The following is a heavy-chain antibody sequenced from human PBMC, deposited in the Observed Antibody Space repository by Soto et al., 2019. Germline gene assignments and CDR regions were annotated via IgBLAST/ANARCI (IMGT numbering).Heavy chain of an antibody. D-gene: IGHD1-1*01. J-gene: IGHJ3*01. CDR2: LYDGDGS. Sequence: DVQLVESGGGLMQPGESLRLSCAASGLTVSGKKYVAWVRQAPGKGLEWVSALYDGDGSFYSDSVKGRFTTSSDSSKTTVYLQMNALSPADTDVYYCATWHEREHAYDVWGQGTTVTVSS. V-gene: IGHV3-53*01. CDR3: ATWHEREHAYDV. CDR1: GLTVSGKKY.